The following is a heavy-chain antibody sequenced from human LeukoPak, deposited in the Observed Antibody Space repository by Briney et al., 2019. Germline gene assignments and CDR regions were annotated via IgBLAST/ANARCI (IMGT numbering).Heavy chain of an antibody. V-gene: IGHV3-48*01. CDR2: IASGGTT. CDR3: VRDPYKGSNNYPGY. D-gene: IGHD1-20*01. J-gene: IGHJ4*02. Sequence: GGSLRLSCEASGFNFRTYSMDWVRQAPGKGLEWVSFIASGGTTHYADSVKGRFTISRDNAKNSVYLQMNSLGAEDTAVYYCVRDPYKGSNNYPGYWGQGTLVAVSS. CDR1: GFNFRTYS.